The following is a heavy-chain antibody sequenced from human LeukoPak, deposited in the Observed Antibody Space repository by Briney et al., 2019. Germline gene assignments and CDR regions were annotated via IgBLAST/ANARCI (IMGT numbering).Heavy chain of an antibody. CDR3: ARLGGEWLGPNWFDP. CDR1: GYSFTSYW. Sequence: GESLKISCKGSGYSFTSYWIGWVRQMPGKGLEGMGSIYPGDSDTRYSPSFQGQVTISADNSISTAYLPWSSLKASDTAMYYCARLGGEWLGPNWFDPWGQGTLVTVSS. V-gene: IGHV5-51*01. CDR2: IYPGDSDT. D-gene: IGHD6-19*01. J-gene: IGHJ5*02.